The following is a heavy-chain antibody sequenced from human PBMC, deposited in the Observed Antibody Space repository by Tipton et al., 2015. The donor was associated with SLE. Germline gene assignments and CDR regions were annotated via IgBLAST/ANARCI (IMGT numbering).Heavy chain of an antibody. CDR1: GFTFGDSA. CDR3: SAAADNTVGYYFDY. Sequence: GSLRLSCTASGFTFGDSAMSWVRQAPGKGLEWVSAISGSGSSTYYADSVKGRFTISRDNSKNTLYLQMNSLRAEDTAVYYCSAAADNTVGYYFDYWGQGTLVTVSS. CDR2: ISGSGSST. V-gene: IGHV3-23*01. J-gene: IGHJ4*02. D-gene: IGHD6-13*01.